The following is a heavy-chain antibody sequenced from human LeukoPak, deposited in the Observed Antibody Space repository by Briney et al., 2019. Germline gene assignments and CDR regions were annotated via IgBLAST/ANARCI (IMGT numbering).Heavy chain of an antibody. CDR3: TREFSFRGDSTLTTLRYFDY. V-gene: IGHV3-11*05. J-gene: IGHJ4*02. CDR2: ISSSSTYT. CDR1: GFSLSDYY. D-gene: IGHD4-17*01. Sequence: PGGSLRLSCAASGFSLSDYYMTWIRQAAGKGLEWVSYISSSSTYTNYADSVKGRFTISRDNAKNSLYLQMDSLRAEDTAVYFCTREFSFRGDSTLTTLRYFDYWGQGTLVTVSS.